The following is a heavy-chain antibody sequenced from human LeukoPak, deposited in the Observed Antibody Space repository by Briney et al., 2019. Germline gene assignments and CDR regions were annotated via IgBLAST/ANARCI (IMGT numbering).Heavy chain of an antibody. Sequence: GGSLRLSCAASGFSFSDYAVHWVRQAPGKGLEWVAVISYDGSNKYYIDSVKGRFTISRDNSKNALSLQMNSLRAEDTAVYYCSMDLRTAVADWFDPWGQGTLVTVSS. J-gene: IGHJ5*02. V-gene: IGHV3-30*04. CDR1: GFSFSDYA. CDR2: ISYDGSNK. D-gene: IGHD6-19*01. CDR3: SMDLRTAVADWFDP.